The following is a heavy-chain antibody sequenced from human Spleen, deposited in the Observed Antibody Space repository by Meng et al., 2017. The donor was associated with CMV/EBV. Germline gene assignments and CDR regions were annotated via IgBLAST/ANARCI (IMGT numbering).Heavy chain of an antibody. CDR1: GFNFRIYG. V-gene: IGHV3-30*02. D-gene: IGHD4-17*01. CDR2: IRYDGSNK. Sequence: GESLKISCAASGFNFRIYGMHWVRQLPGKGLEWVAFIRYDGSNKYYADSVKGRFTISRDNSKNTLYLQMNSLRAEDTAVYYCAKGAPYGDYGGGFDYWGQGTLVTVSS. J-gene: IGHJ4*02. CDR3: AKGAPYGDYGGGFDY.